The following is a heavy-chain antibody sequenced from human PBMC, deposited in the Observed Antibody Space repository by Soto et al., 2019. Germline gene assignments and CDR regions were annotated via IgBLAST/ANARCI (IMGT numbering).Heavy chain of an antibody. CDR3: ATAEQSITGTTTPFDP. J-gene: IGHJ5*02. CDR1: GYTLTELS. Sequence: ASVKVSGKVSGYTLTELSMHWVRQAPGKGLEWMGGFDPEDGETIYAQKFQGRVTMTEDTSTDTAYMELSSLRSEDTAVYYCATAEQSITGTTTPFDPWGPGTLVTVSS. V-gene: IGHV1-24*01. D-gene: IGHD1-20*01. CDR2: FDPEDGET.